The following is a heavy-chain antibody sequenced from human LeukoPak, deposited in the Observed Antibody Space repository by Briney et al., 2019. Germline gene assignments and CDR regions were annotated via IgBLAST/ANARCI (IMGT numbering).Heavy chain of an antibody. D-gene: IGHD4-23*01. V-gene: IGHV4-4*02. J-gene: IGHJ4*02. Sequence: SETLSLTCAASGDSISNRNCWTWVGKPPGKGLEWIGEIYHNGATNYKPSLKSRVTMSLDKSKNQFSLKLNSVTAADTAVYYCVRNAGNSDYDSWGQGTLVTVSS. CDR1: GDSISNRNC. CDR3: VRNAGNSDYDS. CDR2: IYHNGAT.